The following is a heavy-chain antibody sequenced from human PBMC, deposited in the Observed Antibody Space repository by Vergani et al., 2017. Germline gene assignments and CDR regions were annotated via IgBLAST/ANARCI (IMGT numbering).Heavy chain of an antibody. Sequence: VQLVESGGGLVQPGRSLRLSCAASGFTFSSYGMHWVRQAPGKGLEWVAVIWYDGSNKYYADSVKGRFTISRDNSKNTLYLQMNSLRAEDTAVYYCARDQSGYDFWSGYYTGMPTDYWGQGTLVTVSS. CDR1: GFTFSSYG. D-gene: IGHD3-3*01. CDR3: ARDQSGYDFWSGYYTGMPTDY. CDR2: IWYDGSNK. V-gene: IGHV3-33*01. J-gene: IGHJ4*02.